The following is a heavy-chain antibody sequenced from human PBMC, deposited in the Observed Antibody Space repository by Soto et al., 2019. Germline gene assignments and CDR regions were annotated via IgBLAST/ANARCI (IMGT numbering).Heavy chain of an antibody. D-gene: IGHD2-15*01. CDR3: SRDFATHCSGSTCYPYAY. CDR1: GFTSNTFW. CDR2: IKHDGSET. J-gene: IGHJ4*02. V-gene: IGHV3-7*03. Sequence: GGSLRLSCAASGFTSNTFWMSWVRQSPGKGLEWVANIKHDGSETDYADSVKGRFTICRDNAKNSLFLQMNTLRTEDTAVYYCSRDFATHCSGSTCYPYAYWGQGALVTVSS.